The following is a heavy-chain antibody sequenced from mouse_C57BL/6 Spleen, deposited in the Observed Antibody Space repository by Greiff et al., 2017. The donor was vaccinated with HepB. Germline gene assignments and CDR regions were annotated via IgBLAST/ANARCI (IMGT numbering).Heavy chain of an antibody. CDR3: ARRLRYQLRGWAMDY. D-gene: IGHD1-1*01. J-gene: IGHJ4*01. Sequence: EVKLMESGPELVKPGASVKIPCKASGYTFTDYNMDWVKQSHGKSLEWIGDINPNNGGTIYNQKFKGKATLTVDKSSSTAYMELRSLTSEDTAVYYCARRLRYQLRGWAMDYWGQGTSVTVSS. V-gene: IGHV1-18*01. CDR2: INPNNGGT. CDR1: GYTFTDYN.